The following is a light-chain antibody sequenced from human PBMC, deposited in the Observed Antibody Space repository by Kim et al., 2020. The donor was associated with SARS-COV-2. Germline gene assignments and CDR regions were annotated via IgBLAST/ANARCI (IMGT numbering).Light chain of an antibody. CDR3: SSFTSSNTWV. CDR2: DVS. Sequence: GQSITISCTGTGSDIGGYNYVSWYQQHPGKAPKFMIYDVSNRPSGVSNRFSGSKSGNTASLTISGLQAEDEADYYCSSFTSSNTWVFGGGTKLTVL. V-gene: IGLV2-14*03. J-gene: IGLJ3*02. CDR1: GSDIGGYNY.